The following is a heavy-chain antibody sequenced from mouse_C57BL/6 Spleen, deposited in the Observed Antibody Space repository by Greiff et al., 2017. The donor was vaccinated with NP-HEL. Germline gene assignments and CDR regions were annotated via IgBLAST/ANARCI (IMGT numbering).Heavy chain of an antibody. V-gene: IGHV1-50*01. CDR2: IDPSDSYT. CDR1: GYTFTSYW. J-gene: IGHJ4*01. Sequence: QVQLKESGAELVKPGASVKLSCKASGYTFTSYWMQWVKQRPGQGLEWIGEIDPSDSYTNYNQKFKGKATLTVDTSSSTAYMQLSSLTSEDSAVYYCARGGFTTVVEGMDYWGQGTSVTVSS. CDR3: ARGGFTTVVEGMDY. D-gene: IGHD1-1*01.